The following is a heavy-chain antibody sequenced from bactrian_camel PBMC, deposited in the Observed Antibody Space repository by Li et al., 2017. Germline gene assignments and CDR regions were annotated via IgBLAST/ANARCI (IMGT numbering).Heavy chain of an antibody. CDR3: AANTWVDRYSSHWFEEAKYAY. CDR1: GYTNSYYC. Sequence: QLVESGGGSVQAGQSLRLSCAVSGYTNSYYCMAWFRQGPGKRREGVATLGNDGSIDYANSVKGRFTTSTDTTKNTLYLQMNNLNAEDTAMYYCAANTWVDRYSSHWFEEAKYAYWGQGTQVTVS. J-gene: IGHJ4*01. D-gene: IGHD6*01. V-gene: IGHV3S67*01. CDR2: LGNDGSI.